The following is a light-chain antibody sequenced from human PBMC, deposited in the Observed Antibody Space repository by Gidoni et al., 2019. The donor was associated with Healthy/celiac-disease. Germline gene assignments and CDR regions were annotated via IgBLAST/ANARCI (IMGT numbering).Light chain of an antibody. V-gene: IGLV3-1*01. J-gene: IGLJ1*01. Sequence: SSELTPPPSVSVSPGQTASITCSGDKLGDKYACWYQQKPGQSPVLVIYHDSKRPSGIPERFSGSNSGNTATLTISGTQAMDEADYYCQAWDSSSYYVFGTGTKVTVL. CDR1: KLGDKY. CDR3: QAWDSSSYYV. CDR2: HDS.